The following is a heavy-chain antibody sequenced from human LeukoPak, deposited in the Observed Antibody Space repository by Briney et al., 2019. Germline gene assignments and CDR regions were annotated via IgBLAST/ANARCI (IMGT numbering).Heavy chain of an antibody. Sequence: GRSLRLSCAASGFTFSSYGMHWVRQAPGKGLEWVAVIWYDGSNKYYADSVKGRFTIPRDNSKNTLYLQMNSLRAEDTAVYYCAKEGGSGYYYFDYWGQGTLVAVSS. D-gene: IGHD3-22*01. CDR2: IWYDGSNK. V-gene: IGHV3-33*06. CDR3: AKEGGSGYYYFDY. CDR1: GFTFSSYG. J-gene: IGHJ4*02.